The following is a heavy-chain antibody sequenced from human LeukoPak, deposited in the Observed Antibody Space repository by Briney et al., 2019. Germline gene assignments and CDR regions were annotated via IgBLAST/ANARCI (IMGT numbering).Heavy chain of an antibody. CDR1: GGSIRSSSYY. D-gene: IGHD2-15*01. J-gene: IGHJ5*02. V-gene: IGHV4-39*01. Sequence: SETLSLTCTVSGGSIRSSSYYWGWIRQPPGKGLEWIGSIYYSRSTYYNPSLKSRLTISLDTSKNQFSLNLRSLTAADTAVYYCASLMLRYCSGGSCHSPGRFDAWGQGTPVTVSS. CDR3: ASLMLRYCSGGSCHSPGRFDA. CDR2: IYYSRST.